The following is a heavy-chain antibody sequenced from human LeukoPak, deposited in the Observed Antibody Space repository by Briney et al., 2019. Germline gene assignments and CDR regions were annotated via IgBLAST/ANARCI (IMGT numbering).Heavy chain of an antibody. V-gene: IGHV1-2*04. CDR2: INPNSGGT. D-gene: IGHD2-15*01. Sequence: ASVKVSCKASGYTFTGYYMHWVRQAPGQGLEWMGWINPNSGGTNYAQKFQGWVTMTRDTSISTAYMELSRLRSDDTAVYYCARLKVVAATGFDYWGQGTLVTVSS. CDR3: ARLKVVAATGFDY. J-gene: IGHJ4*02. CDR1: GYTFTGYY.